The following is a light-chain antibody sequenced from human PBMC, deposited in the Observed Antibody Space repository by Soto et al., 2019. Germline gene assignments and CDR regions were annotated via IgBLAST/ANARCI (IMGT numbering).Light chain of an antibody. CDR1: QSVSSN. CDR3: QQYNNWPRT. V-gene: IGKV3D-15*01. Sequence: EIVMTQSPATLSVSPGERATLSCRASQSVSSNLAWYQQKPGQAPRLLIYGASTRATGISARFSGRGSGTEFTLTISSLQSGDFAVYYCQQYNNWPRTFGQGTKV. CDR2: GAS. J-gene: IGKJ1*01.